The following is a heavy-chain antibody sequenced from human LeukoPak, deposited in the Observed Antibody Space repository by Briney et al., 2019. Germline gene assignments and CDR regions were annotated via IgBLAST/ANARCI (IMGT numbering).Heavy chain of an antibody. D-gene: IGHD2-2*01. Sequence: GGSLRLSCAASGFTFSSYSMNWVRQAPGKGLEWVSYISSSSGYIYYADSVKGRFTISRDNAKNSLYLQMTSLRAEDTAVYYCARDSQEPRYCSSTSCLPDPFDPWCQGTLVTVSS. J-gene: IGHJ5*02. CDR3: ARDSQEPRYCSSTSCLPDPFDP. CDR2: ISSSSGYI. V-gene: IGHV3-21*01. CDR1: GFTFSSYS.